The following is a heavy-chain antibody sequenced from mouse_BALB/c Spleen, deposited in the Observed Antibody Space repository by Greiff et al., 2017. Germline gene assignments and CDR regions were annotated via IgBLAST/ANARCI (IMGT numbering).Heavy chain of an antibody. CDR1: GYTFTDYA. Sequence: QVQLKQSGAELVRPGVSVKISCKGSGYTFTDYAMHWVKQSHAKSLEWIGVISTYYGDASYNQKFKGKATMTVDKSSSTAYMELARLTSEDSAIYYCARGGITTATPWYFDVWGAGTTVTVSS. CDR3: ARGGITTATPWYFDV. J-gene: IGHJ1*01. D-gene: IGHD1-2*01. CDR2: ISTYYGDA. V-gene: IGHV1S137*01.